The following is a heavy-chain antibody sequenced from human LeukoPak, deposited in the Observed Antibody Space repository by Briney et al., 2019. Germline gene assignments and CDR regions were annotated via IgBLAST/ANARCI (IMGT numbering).Heavy chain of an antibody. CDR2: IYSGGST. V-gene: IGHV3-66*02. Sequence: GGALRLSCAASGLTVSNNYMSWVRQAPGKGLEWVSVIYSGGSTYYADSVKGRFTISRDNSKNTLYLQMNSLRAEDTAVYYCARPGDSSSWSSIDYWGQGTLVTVSS. D-gene: IGHD6-13*01. CDR3: ARPGDSSSWSSIDY. CDR1: GLTVSNNY. J-gene: IGHJ4*02.